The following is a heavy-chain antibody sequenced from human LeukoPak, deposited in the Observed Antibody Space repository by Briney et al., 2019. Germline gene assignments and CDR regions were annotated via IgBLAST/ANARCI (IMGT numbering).Heavy chain of an antibody. J-gene: IGHJ4*02. D-gene: IGHD3-10*01. CDR3: AWELDASFGRRLEN. CDR1: GFNFNDAW. V-gene: IGHV3-15*01. CDR2: LKSKGSGGTT. Sequence: GGSLRLSCAASGFNFNDAWMSWVRQAPGKGLEWVGRLKSKGSGGTTDYSAPVKGRFTISRDDSEKTLYLQMNSLKIEDTAVYFCAWELDASFGRRLENWGQGTLVTVAS.